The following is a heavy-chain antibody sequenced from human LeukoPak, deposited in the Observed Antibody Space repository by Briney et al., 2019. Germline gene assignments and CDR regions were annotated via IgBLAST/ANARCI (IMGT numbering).Heavy chain of an antibody. CDR1: GGSISSGGYS. CDR3: ARGPMYYYDSSGQFDY. CDR2: IYHSGST. J-gene: IGHJ4*02. Sequence: PSETLSLTCAVSGGSISSGGYSWSWIRQPPGKGLEWIGYIYHSGSTYYNPSLKSRVTISVDRSKNQFSLKLSSVTAADTAVYYCARGPMYYYDSSGQFDYWGPGTLVTVSS. D-gene: IGHD3-22*01. V-gene: IGHV4-30-2*01.